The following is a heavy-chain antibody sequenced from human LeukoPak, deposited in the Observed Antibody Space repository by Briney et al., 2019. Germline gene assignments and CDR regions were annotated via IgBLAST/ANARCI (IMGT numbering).Heavy chain of an antibody. CDR2: IYTSGST. Sequence: SETLSLTCTVSGGSISGYYWSWIRQPPGKGLEWIGYIYTSGSTNYNPSLKSRVTISVDTSKNQFSLKLSSVTAADTAVYYCARGGGSSGWYRFLGGAFDPWGQGTLVTVSS. CDR3: ARGGGSSGWYRFLGGAFDP. J-gene: IGHJ5*02. CDR1: GGSISGYY. D-gene: IGHD6-19*01. V-gene: IGHV4-4*09.